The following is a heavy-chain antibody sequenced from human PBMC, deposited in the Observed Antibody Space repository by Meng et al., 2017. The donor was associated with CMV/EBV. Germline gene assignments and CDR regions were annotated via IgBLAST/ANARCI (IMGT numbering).Heavy chain of an antibody. CDR1: GGSISSYC. D-gene: IGHD1-14*01. J-gene: IGHJ4*02. V-gene: IGHV4-59*01. Sequence: GSLRLSCTVSGGSISSYCWSWIRQPPGKGLEWIGYIYYSGSTNYNPSLKSRVTISVDTSKNQFSLKLSSVTAADTAVYYCARDMTGFDYWGQGTLVTVSS. CDR3: ARDMTGFDY. CDR2: IYYSGST.